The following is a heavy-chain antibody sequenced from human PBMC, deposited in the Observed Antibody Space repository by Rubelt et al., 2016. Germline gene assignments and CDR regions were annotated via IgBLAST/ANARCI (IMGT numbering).Heavy chain of an antibody. J-gene: IGHJ4*02. CDR3: SRGLETINGY. V-gene: IGHV1-2*06. D-gene: IGHD5-24*01. Sequence: QVQLVQSGAEVKKPGASVKVSCKASGYTFTDHYIHWVRQAPGQGLEWMGRIHPKSGATKNAQKFEGRVTMTRDTSISTAYMELSRLRSDDTAVYYCSRGLETINGYWGQGTLVTVSS. CDR2: IHPKSGAT. CDR1: GYTFTDHY.